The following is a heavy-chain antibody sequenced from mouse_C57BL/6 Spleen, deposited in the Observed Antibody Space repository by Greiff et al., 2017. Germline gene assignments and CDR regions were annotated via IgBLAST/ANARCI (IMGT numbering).Heavy chain of an antibody. CDR2: IDPSDSYT. D-gene: IGHD2-12*01. J-gene: IGHJ2*01. V-gene: IGHV1-50*01. CDR3: ARRESNDGYYFDY. Sequence: QVQLQQSGAELVKPGASVKLSCKASGYTFTSYWMQWVKQRPGQGLEWIGEIDPSDSYTNYNQKFKGKATLTVDTSSSTAYMQLSSLTSEDSAVYYCARRESNDGYYFDYWGQGTTLTVSS. CDR1: GYTFTSYW.